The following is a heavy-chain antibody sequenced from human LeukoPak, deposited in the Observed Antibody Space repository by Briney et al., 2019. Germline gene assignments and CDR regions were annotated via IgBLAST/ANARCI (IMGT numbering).Heavy chain of an antibody. CDR1: GGSISSGGYY. D-gene: IGHD5-18*01. Sequence: SQTLSLTCTVSGGSISSGGYYWSWIRQHPGKGLEWIGYISYSGSTYYNPSLNSRVTISVGTSKSQFSLKLSSVTAADTAVYYCARVRGYSYGELDYWGQGTQVTVSS. V-gene: IGHV4-31*03. CDR2: ISYSGST. J-gene: IGHJ4*02. CDR3: ARVRGYSYGELDY.